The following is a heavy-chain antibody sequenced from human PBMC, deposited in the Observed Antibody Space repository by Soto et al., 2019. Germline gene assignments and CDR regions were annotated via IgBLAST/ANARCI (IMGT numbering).Heavy chain of an antibody. CDR3: AKYKGLRLKTLGG. D-gene: IGHD5-12*01. CDR2: IRSKAYGGTT. Sequence: PGGSLRLSCTASGFTFGDYSMSWVRQARGRGLEGVGFIRSKAYGGTTEYAASVKGRFIISRDDSKSIAYLQMNSLKTEDTAVYYCAKYKGLRLKTLGGWGQGTLVPVSS. CDR1: GFTFGDYS. J-gene: IGHJ4*02. V-gene: IGHV3-49*04.